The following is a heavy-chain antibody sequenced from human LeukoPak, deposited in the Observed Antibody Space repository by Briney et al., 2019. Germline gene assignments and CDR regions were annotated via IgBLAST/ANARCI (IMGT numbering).Heavy chain of an antibody. V-gene: IGHV3-30*02. D-gene: IGHD3-3*01. J-gene: IGHJ4*02. CDR2: IRYDGSNK. Sequence: GGSLRLSCAASGFTFSSYAMHWVRQAPGKGLEWVAFIRYDGSNKYYADSVKGRFTISRDNSKNTLYLQMNSLRAEDTAVYYCAKDNATIFGVVIPFDYWGQGTLVTVSS. CDR3: AKDNATIFGVVIPFDY. CDR1: GFTFSSYA.